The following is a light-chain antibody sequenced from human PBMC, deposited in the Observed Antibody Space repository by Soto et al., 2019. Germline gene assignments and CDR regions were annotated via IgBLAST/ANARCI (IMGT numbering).Light chain of an antibody. CDR3: QQGKTFPYT. V-gene: IGKV1-12*01. CDR2: HAS. J-gene: IGKJ2*01. Sequence: IQMTQSPSTVSASVGDGINISCRAAQDIGDWLAWYQQRPGKAPKLLIFHASTLHSGVPPRFSGTRSGTIFTLTVSALQPEDFATYYCQQGKTFPYTFGQWTRLET. CDR1: QDIGDW.